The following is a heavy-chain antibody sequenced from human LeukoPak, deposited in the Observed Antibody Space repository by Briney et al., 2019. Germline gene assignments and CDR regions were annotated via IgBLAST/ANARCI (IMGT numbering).Heavy chain of an antibody. CDR1: GFTFNIYA. V-gene: IGHV3-30-3*01. CDR3: ARDRSEYYYYAMDV. D-gene: IGHD2/OR15-2a*01. CDR2: ISYDGSNK. J-gene: IGHJ6*02. Sequence: PGGSLRLSCAASGFTFNIYAIHWVRQAPGKGLEWVAVISYDGSNKYYADSVKGRFTISRDNSKNTLYLQVNSLRAEDTAVYYCARDRSEYYYYAMDVWGQGTTVTVSS.